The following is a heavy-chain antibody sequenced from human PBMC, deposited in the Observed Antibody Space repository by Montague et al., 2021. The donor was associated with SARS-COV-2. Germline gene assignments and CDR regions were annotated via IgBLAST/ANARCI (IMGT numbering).Heavy chain of an antibody. J-gene: IGHJ4*02. CDR3: ARWDPQTLTVIWLRGKSASDY. CDR1: GGSVSSGSYC. V-gene: IGHV4-61*01. D-gene: IGHD2-21*01. CDR2: VYFTGGT. Sequence: SETLSLTCTVSGGSVSSGSYCWSWIRQPPGKGLEWIGYVYFTGGTNYNPTLRSRVTISVDTSKSQFSLNLSSVTAADTGVYYCARWDPQTLTVIWLRGKSASDYWGQGTLVTVSS.